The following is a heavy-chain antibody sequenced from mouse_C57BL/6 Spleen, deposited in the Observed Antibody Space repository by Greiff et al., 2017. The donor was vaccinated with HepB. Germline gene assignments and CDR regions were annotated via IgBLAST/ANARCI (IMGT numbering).Heavy chain of an antibody. D-gene: IGHD2-12*01. CDR3: ARRKYDDDYCYYTLGSMDY. J-gene: IGHJ4*01. CDR2: IYPGSGST. Sequence: QVQLQQPGAELVKPGASVKMSCKASGYTFTSYWITWVKQRPGQGLEWIGDIYPGSGSTNYNEKFKSKATQTVDTSSSTAYMQLSSLTSEDSAVYYCARRKYDDDYCYYTLGSMDYWGQGTSVTVSS. CDR1: GYTFTSYW. V-gene: IGHV1-55*01.